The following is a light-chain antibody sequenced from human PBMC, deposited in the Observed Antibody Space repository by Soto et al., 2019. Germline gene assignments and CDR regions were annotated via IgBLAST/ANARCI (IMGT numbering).Light chain of an antibody. CDR1: QSISSY. CDR2: AAS. CDR3: QQSYTTPWT. J-gene: IGKJ1*01. V-gene: IGKV1-39*01. Sequence: DLPMTQSPSSLSASVGDRVTITCRASQSISSYLNWYHQKPGKAPKLLIYAASSLQSGVPSRFSGSGSGTDFTLTISSLQPEDFATYYCQQSYTTPWTFGQGTKVEI.